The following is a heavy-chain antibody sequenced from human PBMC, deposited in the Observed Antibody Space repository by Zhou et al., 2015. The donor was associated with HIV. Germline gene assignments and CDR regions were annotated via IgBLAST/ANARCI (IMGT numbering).Heavy chain of an antibody. CDR2: IIPIFGTA. V-gene: IGHV1-69*01. D-gene: IGHD3-22*01. J-gene: IGHJ3*02. CDR3: ARGTGTYDSSGYYLGAFDI. CDR1: GGTFTTYT. Sequence: QVQLLQSGAEVKKPGSSVKVSCQASGGTFTTYTFNWVRQAPGQGLEWVGGIIPIFGTANYAQKFQGRVTITADESTSTAYMELSSLRSEDTAVYYCARGTGTYDSSGYYLGAFDIWGQGTMVTVSS.